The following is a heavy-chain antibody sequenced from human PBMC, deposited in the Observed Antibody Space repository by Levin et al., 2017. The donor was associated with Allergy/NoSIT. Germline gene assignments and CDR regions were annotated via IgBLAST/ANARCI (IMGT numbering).Heavy chain of an antibody. CDR2: IAPIFGAP. V-gene: IGHV1-69*06. CDR1: GGTFSSYT. Sequence: SVKVSCKASGGTFSSYTISWVRQAPGQGLEWMGGIAPIFGAPHYAQKFQGRVTITADKSTGTAYMELSSLTSVDTAIYYCAREGDYSNAGTWDYWGQGTLVTVSS. CDR3: AREGDYSNAGTWDY. J-gene: IGHJ4*02. D-gene: IGHD1-1*01.